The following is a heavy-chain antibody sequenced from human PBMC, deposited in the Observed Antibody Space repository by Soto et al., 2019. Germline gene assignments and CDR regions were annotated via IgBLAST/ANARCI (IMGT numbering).Heavy chain of an antibody. CDR3: ARDWGISVAGIYHYYRMDV. J-gene: IGHJ6*02. CDR2: TYYRSKWYN. D-gene: IGHD6-19*01. V-gene: IGHV6-1*01. CDR1: GDSVSSNSAA. Sequence: QTLSLTCAISGDSVSSNSAAWNWIRQSPSRGLEWLGRTYYRSKWYNDYAVSVKSRITINPDTSKNQFSLQLNSVTPEDTAVYYCARDWGISVAGIYHYYRMDVCGQGSTVTVS.